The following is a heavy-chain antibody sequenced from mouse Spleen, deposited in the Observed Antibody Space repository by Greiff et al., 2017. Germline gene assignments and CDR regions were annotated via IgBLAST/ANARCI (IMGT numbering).Heavy chain of an antibody. V-gene: IGHV1-63*01. CDR2: IYPGGGYT. Sequence: VKLMESGAELVRPGTSVKMSCKASGYTFTNYWIGWAKQRPGHGLEWIGDIYPGGGYTNYNQKFKGKATLTVDKSSSTAYMQLSSLTSEDSAVYYCARRTARATGAMDYWGQGTSVTVSS. CDR1: GYTFTNYW. CDR3: ARRTARATGAMDY. D-gene: IGHD3-2*01. J-gene: IGHJ4*01.